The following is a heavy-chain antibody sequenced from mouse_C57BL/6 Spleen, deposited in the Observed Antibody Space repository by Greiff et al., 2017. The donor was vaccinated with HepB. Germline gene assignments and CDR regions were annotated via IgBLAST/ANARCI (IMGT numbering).Heavy chain of an antibody. Sequence: EVQLQQSGPELVKPGASVKISCKASGYTFTDYYMNWVKQSHGKSLEWIGDINPNNGGTSYNQKFKGKATLTVDKSSSTAYMELRSLTSEDSAVYYCASDYGSGGYFDVWGTGTTVTVSS. CDR1: GYTFTDYY. D-gene: IGHD1-1*01. CDR3: ASDYGSGGYFDV. V-gene: IGHV1-26*01. CDR2: INPNNGGT. J-gene: IGHJ1*03.